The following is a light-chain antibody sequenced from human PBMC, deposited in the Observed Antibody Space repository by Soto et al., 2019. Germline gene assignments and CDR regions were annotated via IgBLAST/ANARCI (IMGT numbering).Light chain of an antibody. J-gene: IGKJ5*01. CDR1: QSISSW. Sequence: DIQMTQSPSTLPASVGDRVTITCRASQSISSWLAWYQQKPGKAPKVLIYAASILQGGVPSRFSGSGSGTDFTLTISSLQPEDFATYYCQQSYSSPVTFGQGTRLEIK. V-gene: IGKV1-39*01. CDR2: AAS. CDR3: QQSYSSPVT.